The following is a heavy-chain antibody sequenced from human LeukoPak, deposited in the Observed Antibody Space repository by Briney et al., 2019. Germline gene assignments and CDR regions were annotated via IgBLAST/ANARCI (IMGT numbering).Heavy chain of an antibody. CDR1: GFTFSNAW. D-gene: IGHD3-9*01. Sequence: PGGSLRISCAASGFTFSNAWMSWVRQGPGKGLHWVGRIKSKTDGGTTDYAAPVKGRFTISRDDSKNTLYLQMNSLKTEDTAVYYCTTDHPYDILTGPHIDYWGQGTLVTVSS. V-gene: IGHV3-15*01. CDR2: IKSKTDGGTT. CDR3: TTDHPYDILTGPHIDY. J-gene: IGHJ4*02.